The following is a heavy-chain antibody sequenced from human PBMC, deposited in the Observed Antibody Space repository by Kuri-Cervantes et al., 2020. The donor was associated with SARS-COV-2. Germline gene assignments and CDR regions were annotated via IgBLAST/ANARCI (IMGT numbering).Heavy chain of an antibody. CDR2: IYTSGST. D-gene: IGHD3-22*01. J-gene: IGHJ4*02. V-gene: IGHV4-61*02. CDR1: GASISSGDYY. CDR3: ARDIPTYYYDS. Sequence: SETLPLTCTVSGASISSGDYYWTWIRQPAGKGLEWIGRIYTSGSTNYNPSLKSRVTISVDTSKNQFSLKLSSVTAADTAVYYCARDIPTYYYDSWGQGTLVTVSS.